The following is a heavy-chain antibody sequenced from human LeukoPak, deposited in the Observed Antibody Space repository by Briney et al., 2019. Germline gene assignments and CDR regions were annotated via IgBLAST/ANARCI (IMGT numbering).Heavy chain of an antibody. CDR1: GGSFSGYY. CDR3: ARGGYCTNGACYKADY. J-gene: IGHJ4*02. CDR2: INHSGST. D-gene: IGHD2-8*01. V-gene: IGHV4-34*01. Sequence: PSETLSLTCAVYGGSFSGYYWSWIRQPPGKGLEWIGEINHSGSTNYNPSLKSRVTISVDTSKNQFSLKLSSVTAADTAVYYCARGGYCTNGACYKADYWGQGTLVTVSS.